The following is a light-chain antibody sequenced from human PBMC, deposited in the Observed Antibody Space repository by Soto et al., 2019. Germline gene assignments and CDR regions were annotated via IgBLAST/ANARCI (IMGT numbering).Light chain of an antibody. Sequence: QSVLTQPPSASGTPGQRVTISCSGSSSNIGSNTVNWYQQLPGTAPKLLIYSNTQRPSGVPDRFSGSKSGTSASLAISGLQSEDEADYYCAAWDDSLHWVFGGGTKLTVL. CDR1: SSNIGSNT. V-gene: IGLV1-44*01. J-gene: IGLJ3*02. CDR2: SNT. CDR3: AAWDDSLHWV.